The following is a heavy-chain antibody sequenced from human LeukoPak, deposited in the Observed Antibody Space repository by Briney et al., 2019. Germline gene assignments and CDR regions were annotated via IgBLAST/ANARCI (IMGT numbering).Heavy chain of an antibody. CDR3: ARDSSDPPLTSAFDI. Sequence: PSQTLSLTCTVSGGSISSGDYYWSWIRQPPGKGLEWIGYIYYSGSTYYNPSLKSRVTISVDTSKNQFSLKLSSVTAADTAVYYCARDSSDPPLTSAFDIWGQGTMVTVSS. CDR1: GGSISSGDYY. V-gene: IGHV4-30-4*08. J-gene: IGHJ3*02. D-gene: IGHD2-15*01. CDR2: IYYSGST.